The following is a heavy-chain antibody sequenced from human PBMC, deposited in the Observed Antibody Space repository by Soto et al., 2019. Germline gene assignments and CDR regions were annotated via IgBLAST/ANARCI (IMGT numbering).Heavy chain of an antibody. CDR1: GYTFTSYY. J-gene: IGHJ4*02. CDR2: INPSGGST. CDR3: AIDSSGYFCDY. Sequence: QVQLVQSGAEVKKPGASVKVSCKASGYTFTSYYMHWVRQAPGQGLEWMGIINPSGGSTSYAQKFQGRVTMTRDTSTSTVYMELSSLRSEDTAVYYCAIDSSGYFCDYWGQGTLVTVSS. V-gene: IGHV1-46*01. D-gene: IGHD3-22*01.